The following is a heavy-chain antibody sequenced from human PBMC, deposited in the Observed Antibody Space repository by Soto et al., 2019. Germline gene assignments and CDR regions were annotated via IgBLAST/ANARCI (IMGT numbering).Heavy chain of an antibody. D-gene: IGHD3-22*01. CDR2: ISSDNGNT. J-gene: IGHJ5*02. CDR1: GYTFTSYG. CDR3: ARDCAYDSSGYFYDCCDP. V-gene: IGHV1-18*01. Sequence: QVQLVQSGAEVKKPGASVQVSCKASGYTFTSYGISWVRQAPGQGLEWMGWISSDNGNTNYAQKFQGRVTMTTDTSTSPVYMELKSLTSDYTAVYYCARDCAYDSSGYFYDCCDPWGQGTLVTVSS.